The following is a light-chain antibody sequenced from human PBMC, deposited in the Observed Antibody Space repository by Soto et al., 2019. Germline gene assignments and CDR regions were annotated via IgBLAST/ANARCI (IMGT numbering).Light chain of an antibody. CDR2: GAS. V-gene: IGKV3-20*01. J-gene: IGKJ1*01. CDR3: QQYGVSPRT. CDR1: QSVSSSY. Sequence: EIVMTQSPATLSVSPGERATLSCRVSQSVSSSYLAWYQQRPGQAPRLLIYGASSRATGIPDRFSGSGSGTDFSLTISRLEPEDFAVYYCQQYGVSPRTFGQGTKVDIK.